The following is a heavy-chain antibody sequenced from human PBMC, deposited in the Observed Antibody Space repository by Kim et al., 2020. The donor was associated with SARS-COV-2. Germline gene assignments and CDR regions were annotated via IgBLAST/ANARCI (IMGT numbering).Heavy chain of an antibody. CDR3: ARGAMTSVTANEGDHYYYYMDV. V-gene: IGHV4-34*01. CDR2: INHRRST. D-gene: IGHD2-21*02. Sequence: SETLSLTCAVYGGSFSGHYWTWIRQPPGKGPEWIAEINHRRSTNYNPSLKSRVTVSVDTSKNQFSLKVSSLTAADTAVYYCARGAMTSVTANEGDHYYYYMDVWAKGTTVTV. CDR1: GGSFSGHY. J-gene: IGHJ6*03.